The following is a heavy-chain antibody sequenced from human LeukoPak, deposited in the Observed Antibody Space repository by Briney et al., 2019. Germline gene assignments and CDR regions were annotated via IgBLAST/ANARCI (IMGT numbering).Heavy chain of an antibody. J-gene: IGHJ5*02. D-gene: IGHD3-16*01. CDR2: ISYDGSNK. CDR3: ARDSLHARGTFGP. V-gene: IGHV3-30*03. Sequence: GGSLRLSCAASGFTFSSYGMHWVRQAPGKGLEWVAVISYDGSNKYYADSVKGRFTISRDNAKNSLYLQMNSLRAEDTAVYYCARDSLHARGTFGPWGQGTLVTVSS. CDR1: GFTFSSYG.